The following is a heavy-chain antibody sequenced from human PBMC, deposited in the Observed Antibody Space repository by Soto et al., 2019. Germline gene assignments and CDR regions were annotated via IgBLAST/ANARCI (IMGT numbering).Heavy chain of an antibody. V-gene: IGHV1-2*04. CDR2: INPNSGGT. CDR1: GYTSTGYY. D-gene: IGHD3-16*01. J-gene: IGHJ4*02. CDR3: ARAPGAFDYFDY. Sequence: GASVKVSCKASGYTSTGYYMHWVRQAPGQGLEWMGWINPNSGGTNYAQKFQGWVTTTRDTSISTAYMELSRLRSDDTAVYYCARAPGAFDYFDYWGQGTLVTVSS.